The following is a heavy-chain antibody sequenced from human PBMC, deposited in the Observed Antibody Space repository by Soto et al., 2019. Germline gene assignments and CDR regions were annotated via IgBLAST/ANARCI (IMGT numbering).Heavy chain of an antibody. CDR1: GLTFSNAW. Sequence: PGGSLRLSCAASGLTFSNAWMNWVRQAPGKGLEWVGRIKSKTDGGTTDYAAPVKGRFTISRDDSKNTLYLRMNSLKTEDTAVYYCTTGDINGTTYYYYGMDVWGQGTTVTVSS. V-gene: IGHV3-15*07. CDR3: TTGDINGTTYYYYGMDV. CDR2: IKSKTDGGTT. J-gene: IGHJ6*02. D-gene: IGHD1-7*01.